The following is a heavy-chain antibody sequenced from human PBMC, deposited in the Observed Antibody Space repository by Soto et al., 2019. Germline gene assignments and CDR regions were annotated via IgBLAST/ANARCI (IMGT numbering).Heavy chain of an antibody. D-gene: IGHD4-17*01. Sequence: ASVKVSCKASGYTFTASGINWVRQAPGQGLEWMGWTSIYNGHTEYSPKFLGRVVMTTDTSADTAYLELRSLRPDDAALYYCARWDDYGASDQYHFDHWGQGTLVNVS. CDR1: GYTFTASG. J-gene: IGHJ4*02. CDR2: TSIYNGHT. V-gene: IGHV1-18*01. CDR3: ARWDDYGASDQYHFDH.